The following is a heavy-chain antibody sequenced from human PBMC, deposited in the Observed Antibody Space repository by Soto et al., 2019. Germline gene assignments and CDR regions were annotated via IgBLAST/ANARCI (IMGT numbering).Heavy chain of an antibody. J-gene: IGHJ6*02. CDR2: IKSKTDGGTT. Sequence: EVQLVESGGGLVKPGGSLRLSCAASGFTFSNAWMSWVRQAPGKGLEWVGRIKSKTDGGTTDYAAPVKGRFTISRDNSKNTLYLQMNSLKTEDTAVYYCTTDLSTIRNYGMDVWGQGTTVTVSS. CDR3: TTDLSTIRNYGMDV. D-gene: IGHD5-12*01. V-gene: IGHV3-15*01. CDR1: GFTFSNAW.